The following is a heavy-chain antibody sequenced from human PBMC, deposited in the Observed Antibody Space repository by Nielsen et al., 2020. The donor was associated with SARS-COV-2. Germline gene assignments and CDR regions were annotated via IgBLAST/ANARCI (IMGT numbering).Heavy chain of an antibody. D-gene: IGHD3-10*01. V-gene: IGHV4-30-4*01. J-gene: IGHJ4*02. Sequence: SETLSLTCTVSGGSISSGDYYWSWIRQPPGKGLEWIGYIYYSGSTYYNPSLKSRVTISVDTSKNQFSLKLSSVTAADTAVYYCARVYYYGSGSPLFDYWGQGTLGTVSS. CDR2: IYYSGST. CDR3: ARVYYYGSGSPLFDY. CDR1: GGSISSGDYY.